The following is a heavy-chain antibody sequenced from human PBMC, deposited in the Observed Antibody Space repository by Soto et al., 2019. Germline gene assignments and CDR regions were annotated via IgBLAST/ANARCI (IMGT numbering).Heavy chain of an antibody. CDR1: GGTFSSYP. CDR3: ARDLDGRRRLDY. Sequence: QVQLVQSGAEVKKPGSSVNVSCKASGGTFSSYPISWVRQAPGQGLEWMGWILPIFGTVNYGQKFQGRVTITEDRSTSTGYMDLRSLGAEDMAVYSCARDLDGRRRLDYWGQGTLVTVSS. V-gene: IGHV1-69*06. J-gene: IGHJ4*02. CDR2: ILPIFGTV.